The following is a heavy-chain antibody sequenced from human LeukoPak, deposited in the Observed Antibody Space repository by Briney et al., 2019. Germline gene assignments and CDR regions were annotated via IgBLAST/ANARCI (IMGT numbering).Heavy chain of an antibody. D-gene: IGHD6-19*01. CDR1: GGTFSSYA. CDR3: AKGEPQWHEAFDI. Sequence: SVKVSCXASGGTFSSYAISWVRQAPGQGLEWMGGIIPIFGTANYAQKFQGRVTMTRDTSTSTVYMELSSLRSDDTAVYYCAKGEPQWHEAFDIWGQGTMVTVSS. CDR2: IIPIFGTA. V-gene: IGHV1-69*05. J-gene: IGHJ3*02.